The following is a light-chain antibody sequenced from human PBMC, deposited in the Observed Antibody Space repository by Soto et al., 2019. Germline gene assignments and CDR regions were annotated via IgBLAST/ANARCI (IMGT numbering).Light chain of an antibody. Sequence: EIVLTQSPGTLSLSPGERATLSCRASQSVISTYLAWYQQKPGQAPRLLIYGASSRATGIPDRFSGSGSGTDLTLTIRRLEPEDFAVYYCQQYRDSLGTFGQGTKVEIK. CDR1: QSVISTY. V-gene: IGKV3-20*01. CDR2: GAS. CDR3: QQYRDSLGT. J-gene: IGKJ1*01.